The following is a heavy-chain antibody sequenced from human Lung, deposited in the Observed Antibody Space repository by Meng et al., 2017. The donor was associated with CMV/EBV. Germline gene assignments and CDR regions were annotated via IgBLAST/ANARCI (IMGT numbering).Heavy chain of an antibody. CDR3: VRANLGSADY. CDR1: GYTFTGYY. CDR2: ITPSSGGT. V-gene: IGHV1-2*06. D-gene: IGHD7-27*01. J-gene: IGHJ4*02. Sequence: QVQLVQSGSEVKKPGAAVKVSCKASGYTFTGYYMHWLRQAPGQGLEWVGRITPSSGGTTYAQKFQGMVTMTRDTSISTAYMELSSLRSDDAAIYYCVRANLGSADYWGQGTLVTVSS.